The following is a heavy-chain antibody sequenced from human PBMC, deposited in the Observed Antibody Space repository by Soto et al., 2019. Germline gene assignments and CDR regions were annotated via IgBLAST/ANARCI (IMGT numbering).Heavy chain of an antibody. D-gene: IGHD1-26*01. V-gene: IGHV1-69*13. CDR2: IIPIFGTA. J-gene: IGHJ3*02. CDR1: GGTFSSYS. CDR3: ARSPKGELLKLSAFDI. Sequence: SVKVSFKASGGTFSSYSISWVLQAPLQGLEWMGGIIPIFGTANYAQKFQGRVTITADESTSTAYMELSSLRSEDTAVYYCARSPKGELLKLSAFDIWGKRQMVNVS.